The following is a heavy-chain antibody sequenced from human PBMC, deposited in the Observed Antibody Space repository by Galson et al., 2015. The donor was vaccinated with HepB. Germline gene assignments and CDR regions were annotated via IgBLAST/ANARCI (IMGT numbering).Heavy chain of an antibody. D-gene: IGHD6-19*01. CDR3: AFSSHWFLSDALDV. CDR1: GFAFSSYA. V-gene: IGHV3-23*01. J-gene: IGHJ3*01. CDR2: ISLSGDST. Sequence: SLRLSCAASGFAFSSYAMSWVRQAPGKGLEWVSGISLSGDSTNYADSVKGRFTISRDNSKDTNTLYLQMSSLRADDTAVYYCAFSSHWFLSDALDVWGQGAMVTVSS.